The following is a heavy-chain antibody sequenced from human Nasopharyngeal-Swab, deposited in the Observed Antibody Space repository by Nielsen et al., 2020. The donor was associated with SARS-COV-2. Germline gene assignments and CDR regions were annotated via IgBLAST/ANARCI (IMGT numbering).Heavy chain of an antibody. Sequence: GESLKISCAASGFTFSSYSMNWARQAPGKGLEWVSSISSSSSFIYYADSVKGRFTISRDNAKNSLYLQMNSLRGEDTAVYYCAKTPGNYHYYMDVWGKGTTVTVSS. CDR2: ISSSSSFI. CDR1: GFTFSSYS. J-gene: IGHJ6*03. V-gene: IGHV3-21*01. CDR3: AKTPGNYHYYMDV.